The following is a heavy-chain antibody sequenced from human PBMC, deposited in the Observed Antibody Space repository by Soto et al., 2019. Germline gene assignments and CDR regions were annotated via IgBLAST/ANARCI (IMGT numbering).Heavy chain of an antibody. CDR2: MNPNSGNT. D-gene: IGHD2-15*01. CDR3: ARGGPSRYCSGGSCYNDAFDI. J-gene: IGHJ3*02. V-gene: IGHV1-8*02. CDR1: GGTFSSYA. Sequence: ASVKVSCKASGGTFSSYAISWVRQAPGQGLEWMGWMNPNSGNTGYAQKFQGGVTMTRNTSISTAYMELSSLRSEDTAVYYCARGGPSRYCSGGSCYNDAFDIWGQGTMVTVSS.